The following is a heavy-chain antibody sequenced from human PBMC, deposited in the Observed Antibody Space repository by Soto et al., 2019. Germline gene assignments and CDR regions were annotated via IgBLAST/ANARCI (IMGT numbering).Heavy chain of an antibody. CDR3: ARAQGYQLLPLRVWPFYYYYYMDV. CDR1: GYTFTSYD. D-gene: IGHD2-2*01. CDR2: MNPNSGNT. Sequence: ASVKVSCKASGYTFTSYDINWVRQATGQGLEWMGWMNPNSGNTGYAQKFQGRVTMTRNTSISTAYMELSSLRSEDTAVYYCARAQGYQLLPLRVWPFYYYYYMDVWGKGTTVTVSS. J-gene: IGHJ6*03. V-gene: IGHV1-8*01.